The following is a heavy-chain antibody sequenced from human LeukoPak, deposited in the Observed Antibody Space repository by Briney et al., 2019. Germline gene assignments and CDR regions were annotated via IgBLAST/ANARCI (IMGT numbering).Heavy chain of an antibody. Sequence: GGSLRLSCAASGFTFSSYWMHWVRQAPGKGLVWVSRIKSDGSSTNYADSVKGRFTISRDNAKDTLYLRMNSLRAEDTAVYYCARSYKAGYWGQGTLVTVSS. CDR2: IKSDGSST. CDR1: GFTFSSYW. D-gene: IGHD2-2*02. CDR3: ARSYKAGY. V-gene: IGHV3-74*01. J-gene: IGHJ4*02.